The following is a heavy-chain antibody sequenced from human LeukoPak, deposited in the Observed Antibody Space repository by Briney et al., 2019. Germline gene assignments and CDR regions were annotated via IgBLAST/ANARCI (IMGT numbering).Heavy chain of an antibody. D-gene: IGHD5-12*01. V-gene: IGHV4-59*01. CDR1: GGSISSYY. Sequence: KPSETLSLTCTVSGGSISSYYWSWIRQPPAKGLEGIGYIYDSGSTNYNPSLKNRVTISVDTSKNQFSLKLSSVTAADTAVYYCARGGSGYDSFYYYGMDVWGQGTTVTVSS. CDR2: IYDSGST. CDR3: ARGGSGYDSFYYYGMDV. J-gene: IGHJ6*02.